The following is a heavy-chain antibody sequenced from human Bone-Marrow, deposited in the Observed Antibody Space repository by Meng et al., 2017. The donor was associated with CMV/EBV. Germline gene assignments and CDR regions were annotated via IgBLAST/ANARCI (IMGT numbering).Heavy chain of an antibody. CDR1: GFTFSSYA. D-gene: IGHD1-26*01. Sequence: GESLKISCAASGFTFSSYAMSWVRQAPGKGLEWVSAISGSGGSTYYADSVKGRFTISRDNSKNTLYLQMNSLRAEDTAVYYCAKSWELLVYWGPGTLVTVSS. CDR3: AKSWELLVY. V-gene: IGHV3-23*01. CDR2: ISGSGGST. J-gene: IGHJ4*02.